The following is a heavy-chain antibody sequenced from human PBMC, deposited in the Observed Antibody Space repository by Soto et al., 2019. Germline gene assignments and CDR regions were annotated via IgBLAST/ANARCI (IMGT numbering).Heavy chain of an antibody. CDR3: ARESLDIVVVVAASPHNWFDP. V-gene: IGHV1-46*03. J-gene: IGHJ5*02. CDR1: GYTFTSYY. Sequence: ASVKVSCKASGYTFTSYYMHWVRQAPGQGLEWMGIINPSGGSTSYAQKFQGRVTMTRDTSTSTVCMGLSSLRSEDTAVYYCARESLDIVVVVAASPHNWFDPWGQGTLVTVSS. D-gene: IGHD2-15*01. CDR2: INPSGGST.